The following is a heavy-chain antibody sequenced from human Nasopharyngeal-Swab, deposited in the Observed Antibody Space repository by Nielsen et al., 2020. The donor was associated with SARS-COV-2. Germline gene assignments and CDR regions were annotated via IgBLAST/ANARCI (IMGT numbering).Heavy chain of an antibody. CDR3: ARGDYYGSGSSPYCYYYYGMDV. Sequence: SETLSLTCTVSGGPISSYYWTWIRQPPGKGLEWFGYIYYSGSTNYNPSLKSRVTISVDTSKNQFSLKLSSVTAADTAVYYCARGDYYGSGSSPYCYYYYGMDVWGQGTTVTVSS. V-gene: IGHV4-59*01. D-gene: IGHD3-10*01. J-gene: IGHJ6*02. CDR2: IYYSGST. CDR1: GGPISSYY.